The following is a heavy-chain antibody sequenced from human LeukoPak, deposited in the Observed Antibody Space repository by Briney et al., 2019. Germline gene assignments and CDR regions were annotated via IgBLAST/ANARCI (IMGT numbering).Heavy chain of an antibody. V-gene: IGHV5-51*01. CDR3: ASRYYDSGGYYFTVPYYFDY. Sequence: GESLKISCKGSGYSFTSYWIGWVRQMPGKGLECMGIIYPGDSDTRYSPSFQGQVTISADKSISTAYLQWSSLKASDTAMYYCASRYYDSGGYYFTVPYYFDYWGQGTLVTVSS. D-gene: IGHD3-22*01. CDR1: GYSFTSYW. CDR2: IYPGDSDT. J-gene: IGHJ4*02.